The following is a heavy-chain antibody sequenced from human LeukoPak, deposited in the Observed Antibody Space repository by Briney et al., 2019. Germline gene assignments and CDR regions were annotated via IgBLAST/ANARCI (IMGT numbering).Heavy chain of an antibody. CDR1: PYSITNAYY. J-gene: IGHJ4*02. V-gene: IGHV4-38-2*02. Sequence: SETLSLTCTVSPYSITNAYYWGWIRQPPGKGLEWIASIYHSGNTYYNPSLKSRVTISVDTSKNQLSLHLSSVTAADTAVYYCARVVHSGSYFFDSWGQGTLVTVSS. CDR2: IYHSGNT. CDR3: ARVVHSGSYFFDS. D-gene: IGHD1-26*01.